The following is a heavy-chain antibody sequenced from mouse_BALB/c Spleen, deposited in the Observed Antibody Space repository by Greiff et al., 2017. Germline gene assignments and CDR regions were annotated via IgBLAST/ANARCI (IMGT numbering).Heavy chain of an antibody. Sequence: VQLKESGPGLVKPSQSLSLTCTVTGYSITSDYAWNWIRQFPGNKLEWMGYISYSGSTSYNPSLKSRISITRDTSKNQFFLQLNSVTTEDTATYYCAREIYYEYDDGHYFDYWGQGTTLTVSS. V-gene: IGHV3-2*02. D-gene: IGHD2-4*01. CDR3: AREIYYEYDDGHYFDY. J-gene: IGHJ2*01. CDR1: GYSITSDYA. CDR2: ISYSGST.